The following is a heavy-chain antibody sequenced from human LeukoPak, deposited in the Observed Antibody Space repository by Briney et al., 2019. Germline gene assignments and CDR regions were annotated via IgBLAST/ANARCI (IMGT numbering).Heavy chain of an antibody. CDR3: ARGYYYDSSGYSY. J-gene: IGHJ4*02. CDR1: GFTFSSYA. D-gene: IGHD3-22*01. V-gene: IGHV3-30-3*01. CDR2: ISYDGSNK. Sequence: AGGSLRLSCAASGFTFSSYAMHWVRQAPGKGLEWVAVISYDGSNKYYADSVKGRFTISRDNSKNTLYLQMNSLRAEDTAVYYCARGYYYDSSGYSYWGQGTLVTVSS.